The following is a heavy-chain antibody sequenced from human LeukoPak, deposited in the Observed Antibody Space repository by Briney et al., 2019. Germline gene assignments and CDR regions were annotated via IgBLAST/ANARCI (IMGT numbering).Heavy chain of an antibody. J-gene: IGHJ6*02. Sequence: GGSLRLSCAASGFTFDDYAVHWVRQAPGKGLEWVSGISWNSGSIGYADSVKGRFTISRDNAKNSLYLQMNSLRAEDTALYYCAKDIIRSGGRSWFPPLPYRTLPSYGMDVWGQGTTVTVSS. D-gene: IGHD6-13*01. CDR3: AKDIIRSGGRSWFPPLPYRTLPSYGMDV. CDR2: ISWNSGSI. V-gene: IGHV3-9*01. CDR1: GFTFDDYA.